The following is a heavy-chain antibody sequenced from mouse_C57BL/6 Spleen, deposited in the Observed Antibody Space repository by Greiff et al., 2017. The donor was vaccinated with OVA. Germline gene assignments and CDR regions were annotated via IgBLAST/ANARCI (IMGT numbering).Heavy chain of an antibody. CDR3: AITTVPLRAMDY. CDR2: ISSGSSTI. Sequence: EVMLVESGGGLVKPGGSLKLSCAASGFTFSGYGMHWVRQAPEKGLEWVAYISSGSSTIYYADTVKGRFTISRDNAKNTLFLQMTSLRSEDTAMYYCAITTVPLRAMDYWGQGTSVTVSS. V-gene: IGHV5-17*01. J-gene: IGHJ4*01. CDR1: GFTFSGYG. D-gene: IGHD1-1*01.